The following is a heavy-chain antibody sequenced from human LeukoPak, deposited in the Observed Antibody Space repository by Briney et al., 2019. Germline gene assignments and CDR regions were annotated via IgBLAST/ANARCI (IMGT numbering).Heavy chain of an antibody. V-gene: IGHV1-69*13. CDR1: GGTFSSYA. Sequence: ASVKVSCKASGGTFSSYAISWVRQAPGQGLEWMGGIIPIFGTANYAQKFQGRVTITADESTSTAYMELSSLRSEDTAVYYCARTVHYDFWSGYSADFDYWGQGTLVTVSS. CDR3: ARTVHYDFWSGYSADFDY. CDR2: IIPIFGTA. D-gene: IGHD3-3*01. J-gene: IGHJ4*02.